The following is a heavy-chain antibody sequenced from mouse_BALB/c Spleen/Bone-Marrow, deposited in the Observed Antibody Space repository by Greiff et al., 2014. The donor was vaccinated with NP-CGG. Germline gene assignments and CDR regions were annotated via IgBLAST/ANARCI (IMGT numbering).Heavy chain of an antibody. V-gene: IGHV2-9*02. D-gene: IGHD1-1*01. CDR1: GFSLTSYG. CDR3: ARDYYGSLYAMDY. CDR2: IWAGGST. J-gene: IGHJ4*01. Sequence: VKLEESGPGLVAPSQSLSITCTVSGFSLTSYGVHWVRQPPGKGLEWLGVIWAGGSTNYNSALMPRLSISKDNSKSQVFLKMNSLQTDDTAMYYCARDYYGSLYAMDYWGQGTSVTVSS.